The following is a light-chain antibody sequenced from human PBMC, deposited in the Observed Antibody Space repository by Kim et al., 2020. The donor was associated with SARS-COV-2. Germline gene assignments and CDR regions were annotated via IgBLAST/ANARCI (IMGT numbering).Light chain of an antibody. CDR2: AAS. V-gene: IGKV1-39*01. J-gene: IGKJ2*01. CDR3: QQSYSTPYT. CDR1: QSISNY. Sequence: DIQMTQSPSSLSAFVGDRVTITCRASQSISNYLNWYQQKPGKAPKLLIYAASSLQSGVPSRFSGIGSGTDFTLTISSLQPEDFATYDCQQSYSTPYTFGQGTKLEI.